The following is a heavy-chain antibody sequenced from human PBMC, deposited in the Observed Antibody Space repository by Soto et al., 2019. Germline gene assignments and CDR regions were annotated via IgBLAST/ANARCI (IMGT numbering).Heavy chain of an antibody. CDR3: ARQIYDSDTGPNFQYYFDS. Sequence: GESLKISCKGSGYSFAGYWITWVRQQPGKGLEWMGRIDPSDSQTYYSPSFRGHVTISVTKSITTVFLPWSSLRASDTAMYYCARQIYDSDTGPNFQYYFDSWGQGTPVTVSS. V-gene: IGHV5-10-1*01. CDR2: IDPSDSQT. D-gene: IGHD3-22*01. J-gene: IGHJ4*02. CDR1: GYSFAGYW.